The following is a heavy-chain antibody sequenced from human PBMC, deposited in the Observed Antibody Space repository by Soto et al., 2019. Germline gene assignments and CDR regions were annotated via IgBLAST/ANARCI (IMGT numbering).Heavy chain of an antibody. CDR2: INHSGST. CDR1: GGSFSGYY. J-gene: IGHJ4*02. Sequence: SETLSLTCAVYGGSFSGYYWTWIHQPPGTGLEWIGEINHSGSTNYNPSIKSRVTISVDTSKNQFSLKLTSVTAADTAVYYCARDKITGLFDYWGQGTLVTVSS. V-gene: IGHV4-34*01. CDR3: ARDKITGLFDY. D-gene: IGHD2-8*02.